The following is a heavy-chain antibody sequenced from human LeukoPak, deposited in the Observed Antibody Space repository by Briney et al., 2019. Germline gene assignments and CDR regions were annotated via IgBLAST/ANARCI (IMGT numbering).Heavy chain of an antibody. V-gene: IGHV4-34*01. CDR1: GVPFSGYY. CDR3: ARGSWANFDY. D-gene: IGHD6-13*01. CDR2: INHSGST. Sequence: SETLSLTCAVYGVPFSGYYWRWIRHPPGKALEGIGEINHSGSTNYTPSLKSRVSISVDTSKSQFSLKLSSVTAAGTAVYYCARGSWANFDYWGQGNLVTVSS. J-gene: IGHJ4*02.